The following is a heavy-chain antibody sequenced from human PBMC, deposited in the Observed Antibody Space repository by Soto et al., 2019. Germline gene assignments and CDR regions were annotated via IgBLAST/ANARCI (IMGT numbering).Heavy chain of an antibody. V-gene: IGHV3-30*18. D-gene: IGHD2-15*01. Sequence: GGSLRLSCAASGFTFSSYGMHWVRQAPGKGLEWVAVISYDGSNKYYADSVKGRFTISRDNSKNTLYLQMNSLRAEDTAVYYCAKLGYCSGGSCQYFDYWGQGTLVTVSS. CDR1: GFTFSSYG. CDR2: ISYDGSNK. CDR3: AKLGYCSGGSCQYFDY. J-gene: IGHJ4*02.